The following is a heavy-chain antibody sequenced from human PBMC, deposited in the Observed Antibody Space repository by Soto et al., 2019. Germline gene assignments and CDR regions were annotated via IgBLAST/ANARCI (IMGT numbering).Heavy chain of an antibody. CDR2: ISSSSSYI. CDR1: GFTFSSYS. D-gene: IGHD2-2*01. V-gene: IGHV3-21*01. CDR3: ARDLGIYCSSTSCSYGMDV. J-gene: IGHJ6*02. Sequence: GGSLRLSCAASGFTFSSYSMNWVRQAPGKGLEWVSSISSSSSYIYYADSVKGRFTISRDSAKNSLYLQMNSLRAEDTAVYYCARDLGIYCSSTSCSYGMDVWGQGTTVTVSS.